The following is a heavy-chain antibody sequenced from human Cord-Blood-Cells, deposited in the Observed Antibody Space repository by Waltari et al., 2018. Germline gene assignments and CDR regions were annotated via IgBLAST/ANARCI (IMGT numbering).Heavy chain of an antibody. Sequence: QVQLQHWGAGLLQPSETLSPTAAVYGGSFSGYSWRWIRQPPGKGLEWIGEIKHSGSTNYNPSLKSRVTISVDTSKNQFSLKLSSVTAADTAVYYCARGGQQQLGIDYWGQGTLVTVSS. V-gene: IGHV4-34*01. CDR2: IKHSGST. J-gene: IGHJ4*02. CDR1: GGSFSGYS. D-gene: IGHD6-13*01. CDR3: ARGGQQQLGIDY.